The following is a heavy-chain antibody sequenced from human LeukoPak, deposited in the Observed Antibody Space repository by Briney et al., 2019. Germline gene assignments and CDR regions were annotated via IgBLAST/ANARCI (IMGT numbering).Heavy chain of an antibody. D-gene: IGHD3-16*01. CDR1: GFTFSSYG. Sequence: GGSLRLSCAASGFTFSSYGMHCVRQAPGKGLEWVAFIRYDGSNKYYADSVKGRFTISRDNSKNTLYLQMNSLRAEDTAVYYCAKGGYDYVWGKFDYWGQGTLVTVSS. CDR3: AKGGYDYVWGKFDY. V-gene: IGHV3-30*02. J-gene: IGHJ4*02. CDR2: IRYDGSNK.